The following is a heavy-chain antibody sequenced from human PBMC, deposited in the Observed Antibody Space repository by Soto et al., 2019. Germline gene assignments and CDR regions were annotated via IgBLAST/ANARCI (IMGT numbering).Heavy chain of an antibody. Sequence: SVKVSCKASGFTFTSSAVQWVRQARGQRLEWIGWIVVGSGNTNYAQKFQERVTITRDMSTSTAYMELSSLRSEDTAVYYCAAGSSNYYYYGMDVWGQGTTVTVSS. J-gene: IGHJ6*02. CDR1: GFTFTSSA. D-gene: IGHD6-13*01. V-gene: IGHV1-58*01. CDR3: AAGSSNYYYYGMDV. CDR2: IVVGSGNT.